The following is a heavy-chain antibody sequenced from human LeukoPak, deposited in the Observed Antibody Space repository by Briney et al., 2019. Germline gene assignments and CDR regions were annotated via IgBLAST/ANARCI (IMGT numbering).Heavy chain of an antibody. J-gene: IGHJ5*02. CDR3: ARSGIAVAGTGWFDP. Sequence: GASVKVSCKASGYTFTSYAMHWVRQAPGQRLEWMGWINAGNGNTKYSQKFQGRVTITRDTSASTAYMELSSLRSEDTAVYYCARSGIAVAGTGWFDPWGQGTLVTVSS. D-gene: IGHD6-19*01. V-gene: IGHV1-3*01. CDR1: GYTFTSYA. CDR2: INAGNGNT.